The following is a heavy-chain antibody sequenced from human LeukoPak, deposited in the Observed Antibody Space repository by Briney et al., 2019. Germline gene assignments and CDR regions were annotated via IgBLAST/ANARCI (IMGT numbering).Heavy chain of an antibody. D-gene: IGHD6-13*01. Sequence: GASVKVSCKASGYTFAPFAMNWVRQAPGQGLEWMGWINTNTGSPTYAQGFTGRFVFSLDTSVSTAYLHISSLKAEDTAVYYCARDGGIAYFDYWGQGTLVTVSS. V-gene: IGHV7-4-1*02. CDR3: ARDGGIAYFDY. CDR1: GYTFAPFA. CDR2: INTNTGSP. J-gene: IGHJ4*02.